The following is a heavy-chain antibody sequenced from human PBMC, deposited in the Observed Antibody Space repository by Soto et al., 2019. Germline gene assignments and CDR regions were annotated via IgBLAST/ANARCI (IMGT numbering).Heavy chain of an antibody. V-gene: IGHV1-18*01. CDR2: INTYNGAT. CDR3: ARYCSGVTCHKGAPDY. J-gene: IGHJ4*02. Sequence: ASGKVCCKVSGYTLTTYGITWVRQAPGQGLEWMGWINTYNGATNYAQNLQGRVTMTTDTSTSTAYMELRSLRSDDTAVYYCARYCSGVTCHKGAPDYWGQGTLVTVSS. CDR1: GYTLTTYG. D-gene: IGHD2-15*01.